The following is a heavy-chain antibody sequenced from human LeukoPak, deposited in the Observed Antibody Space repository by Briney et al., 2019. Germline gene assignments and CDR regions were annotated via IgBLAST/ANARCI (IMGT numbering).Heavy chain of an antibody. D-gene: IGHD1-26*01. Sequence: GGSLRLSCAASGFTFSSYAMHWVRQAPGKGLVWVAVISYDGSNKYYADSVKGRFTISRDNSKNTLYLQMNSLRAEDTAVYYSTTLSGSYDWGQGTLVTVSS. CDR2: ISYDGSNK. CDR3: TTLSGSYD. CDR1: GFTFSSYA. J-gene: IGHJ4*02. V-gene: IGHV3-30-3*01.